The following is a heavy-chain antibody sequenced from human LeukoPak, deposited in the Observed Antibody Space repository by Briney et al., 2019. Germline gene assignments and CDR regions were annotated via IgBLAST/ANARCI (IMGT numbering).Heavy chain of an antibody. V-gene: IGHV4-39*01. CDR2: IYCSGST. J-gene: IGHJ4*02. Sequence: SETLSLTCTVSGGSISSSSYYWGWIRQPPGKGLEWIGSIYCSGSTYYNPSLKCRVTISVDTSKNQFSLKLSSVTAADTAVYYCATRGDSAYYYDSSGYYPFDYWGQGTLVTVSS. CDR1: GGSISSSSYY. D-gene: IGHD3-22*01. CDR3: ATRGDSAYYYDSSGYYPFDY.